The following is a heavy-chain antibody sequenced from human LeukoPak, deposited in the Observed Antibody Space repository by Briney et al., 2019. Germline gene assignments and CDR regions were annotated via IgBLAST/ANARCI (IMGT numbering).Heavy chain of an antibody. CDR2: MNPDSGDT. Sequence: ASVKVSCKASGYSFTSHDINWVRQAPGQGLEWMGWMNPDSGDTDYAQKFQGRVTITRNTSISTTYMELSSLRSGDTAVYYCARVVLTGDEGVDYWGQGTLITVSS. D-gene: IGHD2-21*02. J-gene: IGHJ4*02. V-gene: IGHV1-8*03. CDR1: GYSFTSHD. CDR3: ARVVLTGDEGVDY.